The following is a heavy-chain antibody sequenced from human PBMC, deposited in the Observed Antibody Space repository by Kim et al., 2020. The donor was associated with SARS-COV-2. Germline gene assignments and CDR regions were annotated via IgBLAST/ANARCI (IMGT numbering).Heavy chain of an antibody. Sequence: SETLSLTCTVSGGSISSYYWSWIRQPPGKGLEWIGYIYYSGSTNYNPSLKSRVTISVYTSKNQFSLKLSSVTAADTAVYYCAGVLVGPSIAAVTYGMDVWGQGTTVTVSS. CDR3: AGVLVGPSIAAVTYGMDV. D-gene: IGHD6-13*01. CDR1: GGSISSYY. J-gene: IGHJ6*02. V-gene: IGHV4-59*01. CDR2: IYYSGST.